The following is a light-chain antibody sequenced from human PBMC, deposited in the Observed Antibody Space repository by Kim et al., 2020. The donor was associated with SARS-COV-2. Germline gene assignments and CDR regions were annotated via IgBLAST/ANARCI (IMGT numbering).Light chain of an antibody. CDR2: GAS. CDR3: QQYGSAPYS. CDR1: QSISRRH. J-gene: IGKJ2*03. V-gene: IGKV3-20*01. Sequence: PGERATPSCRASQSISRRHFGVYQENPGQAPRLLIYGASSRATGIPDSFSGSGYGTDFTLTISRLEPEDCAVYYCQQYGSAPYSFGQGTKLEI.